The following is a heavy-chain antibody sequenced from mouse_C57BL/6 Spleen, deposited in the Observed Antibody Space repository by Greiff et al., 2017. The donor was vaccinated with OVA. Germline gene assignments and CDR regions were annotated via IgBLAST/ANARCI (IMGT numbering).Heavy chain of an antibody. J-gene: IGHJ3*01. V-gene: IGHV1-80*01. CDR1: GYAFSSYW. Sequence: QVHVKQSGAELVKPGASVKISCKASGYAFSSYWMNWVKQRPGKGLEWIGQIYPGDGDTNYNGKFKGKATLTADKSSSTAYMQLSSLTSEDSAVYFCARGDAFAYWGQGTLVTVSA. D-gene: IGHD3-3*01. CDR2: IYPGDGDT. CDR3: ARGDAFAY.